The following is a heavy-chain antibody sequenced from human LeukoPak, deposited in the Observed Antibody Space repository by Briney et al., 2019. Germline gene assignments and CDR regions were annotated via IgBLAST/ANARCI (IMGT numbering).Heavy chain of an antibody. D-gene: IGHD3-10*01. CDR2: IYYSGST. CDR1: GGSISSYY. CDR3: ARHTWEVRGVINWFDP. J-gene: IGHJ5*02. Sequence: PSETLSLTCTVSGGSISSYYWSWIRQPPGKGLEWIGYIYYSGSTNYNPSLKSRVTISVDTSKNQFSLKLSSVTAADTAVYYCARHTWEVRGVINWFDPWGQGTLVTVSS. V-gene: IGHV4-59*08.